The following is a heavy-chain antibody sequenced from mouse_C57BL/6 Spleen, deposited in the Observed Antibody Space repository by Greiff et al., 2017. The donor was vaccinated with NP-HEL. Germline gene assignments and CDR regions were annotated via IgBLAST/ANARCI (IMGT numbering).Heavy chain of an antibody. CDR2: INPGSGGT. D-gene: IGHD2-4*01. J-gene: IGHJ3*01. CDR1: GYAFTNYL. V-gene: IGHV1-54*01. Sequence: QVQLQQSGAELVRPGTSVKVSCKASGYAFTNYLITWVKQRPGQGLEWIGVINPGSGGTNYNEKFKGKATLTADKSSSTAYMQLSSLTSEDSAVYFCGRGGLRQGDYWGQGTLVTVSA. CDR3: GRGGLRQGDY.